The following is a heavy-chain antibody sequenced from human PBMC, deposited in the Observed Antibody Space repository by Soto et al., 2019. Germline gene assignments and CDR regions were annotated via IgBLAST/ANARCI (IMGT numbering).Heavy chain of an antibody. CDR3: VRPRYDGSGTPFDY. D-gene: IGHD3-22*01. CDR1: GFTLSGYW. V-gene: IGHV3-74*01. CDR2: ISPDGSTT. Sequence: EVHLVESGGGLVQPGGSLILSCEASGFTLSGYWMHWVRQVPGKGLVWVSRISPDGSTTTHADSVKGRFTISRDNAKNTLYLPMTSLRPEDTAVYYCVRPRYDGSGTPFDYWGKGNLVTVSS. J-gene: IGHJ4*02.